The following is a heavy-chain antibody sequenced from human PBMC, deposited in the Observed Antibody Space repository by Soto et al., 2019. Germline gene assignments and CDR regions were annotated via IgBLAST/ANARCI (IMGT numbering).Heavy chain of an antibody. J-gene: IGHJ4*02. CDR2: IIPIFGTA. Sequence: SVKVSCKASGGTFSSYAISWVRQAPGQGLEWMGGIIPIFGTANYAQKFQGRVTITADESTSTAYMELSSLRSEDTAVYYCARGPSSYYYDSSGYPDYWGQGTRVTVSS. V-gene: IGHV1-69*13. CDR1: GGTFSSYA. CDR3: ARGPSSYYYDSSGYPDY. D-gene: IGHD3-22*01.